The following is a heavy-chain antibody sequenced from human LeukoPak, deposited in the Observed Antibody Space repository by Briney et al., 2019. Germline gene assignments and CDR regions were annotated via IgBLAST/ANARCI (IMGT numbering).Heavy chain of an antibody. CDR2: INPNSGGT. J-gene: IGHJ6*04. Sequence: ASVKVSCKASGYTFTGYYMHWVRQAPGQGLERMGWINPNSGGTNYAQKFQGRVTMTRDTSISTAYMELSRLRSDDTAVYYCARVPNTRYTLDVWGKGTTVTVSS. V-gene: IGHV1-2*02. D-gene: IGHD1-14*01. CDR3: ARVPNTRYTLDV. CDR1: GYTFTGYY.